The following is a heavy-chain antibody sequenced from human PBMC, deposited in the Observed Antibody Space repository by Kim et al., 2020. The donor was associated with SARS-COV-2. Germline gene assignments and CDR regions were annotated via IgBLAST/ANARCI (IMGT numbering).Heavy chain of an antibody. CDR2: VDYSGST. J-gene: IGHJ6*02. CDR3: ARHWGPYYYYGMDV. Sequence: SETLSLTCTVSGGSISSSSYYWGWIRQPPGKGLEWIGSVDYSGSTSYNPPLKSRINIFVDMSKNQFSLKVTSVSAADTAVYYCARHWGPYYYYGMDVWGQGTTGTVFS. D-gene: IGHD3-16*01. V-gene: IGHV4-39*01. CDR1: GGSISSSSYY.